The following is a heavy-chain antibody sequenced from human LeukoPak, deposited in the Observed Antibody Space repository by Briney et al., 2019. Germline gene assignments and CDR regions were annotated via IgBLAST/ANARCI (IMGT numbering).Heavy chain of an antibody. CDR3: ARDLTVTTSITYYYYGMDV. J-gene: IGHJ6*02. Sequence: PGGSLRLSCAASGFTFSSYWMSWVRQAPGKGLEWVANIKQDGSEKYYVDSVKGRFTISRDNAKNSLYLQMNSLRAEDTAVYYCARDLTVTTSITYYYYGMDVWGQGTTVTVS. CDR2: IKQDGSEK. V-gene: IGHV3-7*01. CDR1: GFTFSSYW. D-gene: IGHD4-17*01.